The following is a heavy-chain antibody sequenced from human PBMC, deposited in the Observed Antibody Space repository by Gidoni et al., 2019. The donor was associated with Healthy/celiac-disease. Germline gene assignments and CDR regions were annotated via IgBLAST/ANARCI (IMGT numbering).Heavy chain of an antibody. J-gene: IGHJ4*02. CDR3: ARDSFSINWGSYRYSGGDY. V-gene: IGHV3-20*01. Sequence: EVQLVESGGGVVRPGGSLRLSCAASGFTFDAYGMSLVRQAPGQGLEWVSGINWNGGSTGYADSVKGRFTISRDNAKNSLYLQMNSLRAEDTALYHCARDSFSINWGSYRYSGGDYWGQGTLVTVSS. D-gene: IGHD3-16*02. CDR1: GFTFDAYG. CDR2: INWNGGST.